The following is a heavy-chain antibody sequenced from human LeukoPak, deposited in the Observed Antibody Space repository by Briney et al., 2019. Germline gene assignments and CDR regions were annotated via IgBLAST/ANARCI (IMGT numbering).Heavy chain of an antibody. V-gene: IGHV4-59*11. D-gene: IGHD3-16*01. CDR2: ASVTGNP. J-gene: IGHJ4*02. CDR1: GVSISTRY. CDR3: ASDFTQGGGLFKY. Sequence: ASETLSLTCSVAGVSISTRYWSWVRRPPGRGLEWIGYASVTGNPDYNLSLKSRVTISVDTSKNQFSLRLTSVTAADTAIYYCASDFTQGGGLFKYWGQGILVTVSS.